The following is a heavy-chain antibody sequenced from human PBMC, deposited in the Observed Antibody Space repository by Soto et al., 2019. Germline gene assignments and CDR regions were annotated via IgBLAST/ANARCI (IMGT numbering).Heavy chain of an antibody. CDR2: IDSNDHK. CDR1: GFSLTSSGMC. V-gene: IGHV2-70*01. Sequence: ESVPTLVNPTQTLTLTCTFSGFSLTSSGMCVTWIRQSPGKALEWLALIDSNDHKYYTASLKTRLTLSKDTSKSQVVLSMTNMGPADRARHYCERTFKEGHFDWTHIDSWAQGALVTVSS. CDR3: ERTFKEGHFDWTHIDS. D-gene: IGHD3-9*01. J-gene: IGHJ4*02.